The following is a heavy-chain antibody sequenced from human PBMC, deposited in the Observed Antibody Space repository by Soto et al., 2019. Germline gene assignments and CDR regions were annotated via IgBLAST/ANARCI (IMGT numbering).Heavy chain of an antibody. CDR2: INPSGGST. D-gene: IGHD2-15*01. CDR1: GYTFTSNY. CDR3: ARDPVVVAATPGFEMDV. Sequence: ASVKVTCKASGYTFTSNYRHWVRQAPGQGLEWMGIINPSGGSTSYAQKFQGRVTMTRDTSTSTVYMELSSLRSEDTAVYYCARDPVVVAATPGFEMDVWGQGTTVTVSS. J-gene: IGHJ6*02. V-gene: IGHV1-46*01.